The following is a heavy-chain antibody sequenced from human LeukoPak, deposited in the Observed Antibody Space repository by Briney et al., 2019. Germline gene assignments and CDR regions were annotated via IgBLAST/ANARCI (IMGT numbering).Heavy chain of an antibody. CDR2: ISSSSSYI. J-gene: IGHJ3*02. V-gene: IGHV3-21*01. Sequence: PGGSLRLSCAASGFTFSSHSMNWVRQAPGKGLEWVSSISSSSSYIYYADSVKGRFTISRDNAKNSLYLQMNCLRAEDTAVYYCARDGVEQLRDAFDIWGQGTMVTVSS. CDR3: ARDGVEQLRDAFDI. D-gene: IGHD5-18*01. CDR1: GFTFSSHS.